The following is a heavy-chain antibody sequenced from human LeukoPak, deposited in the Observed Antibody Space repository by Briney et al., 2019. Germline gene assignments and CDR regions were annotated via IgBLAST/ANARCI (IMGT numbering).Heavy chain of an antibody. V-gene: IGHV3-73*01. J-gene: IGHJ4*02. CDR3: TRGFSVGGYDNLGGPDY. CDR1: GFTFSGSA. D-gene: IGHD5-12*01. Sequence: PGGSLRLSCAASGFTFSGSAMHWVRQASGKGLEWVGRIRSKANSYATAYAASVKGRFTISRDDSKNTAYLQMNSLKTEDTAVYYCTRGFSVGGYDNLGGPDYWGQGTLVTVSS. CDR2: IRSKANSYAT.